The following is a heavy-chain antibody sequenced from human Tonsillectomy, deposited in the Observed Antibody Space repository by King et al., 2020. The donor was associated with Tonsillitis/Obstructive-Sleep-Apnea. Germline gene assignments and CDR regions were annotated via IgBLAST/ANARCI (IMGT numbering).Heavy chain of an antibody. CDR2: ISGRGCST. Sequence: VQLVESGGGLVQPGGSLRISCAASGFTFSNYAQSWVRQAPGKGLEWVSAISGRGCSTYYADSVKGRFTISRDNSKNTLYLQMNSLRAEDTAVYYCAKGLDHDSGDPFDYWGQGTLVTVSS. V-gene: IGHV3-23*04. CDR3: AKGLDHDSGDPFDY. CDR1: GFTFSNYA. D-gene: IGHD4-17*01. J-gene: IGHJ4*02.